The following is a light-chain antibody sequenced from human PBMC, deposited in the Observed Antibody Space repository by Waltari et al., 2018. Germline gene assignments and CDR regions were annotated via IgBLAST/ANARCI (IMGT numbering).Light chain of an antibody. CDR3: HSRDSSGDVV. V-gene: IGLV3-19*01. Sequence: SSELTQDPAVCVALGQTVRITCQGDSLRTYYVSWFHQKPGQAPALVIYGKNNRPSGIPDRFSAASSGSTASLTIIGAQAEDEADYYCHSRDSSGDVVIGGGTKLTVV. CDR1: SLRTYY. J-gene: IGLJ2*01. CDR2: GKN.